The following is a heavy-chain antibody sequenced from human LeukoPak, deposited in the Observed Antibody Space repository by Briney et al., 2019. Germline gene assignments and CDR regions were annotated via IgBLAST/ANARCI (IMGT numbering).Heavy chain of an antibody. CDR1: GGSISNYY. J-gene: IGHJ4*02. CDR2: IYYSGNT. D-gene: IGHD2-2*01. CDR3: ARVRYCSTNRCYDREFDN. Sequence: PSETLSLTCTVSGGSISNYYWSWIRQPPGKGLEWVGYIYYSGNTNYNPSLKSRVTISVDTSKNQFSLKLNSVTAAGTAVYYCARVRYCSTNRCYDREFDNWGQGTLVTVSS. V-gene: IGHV4-59*01.